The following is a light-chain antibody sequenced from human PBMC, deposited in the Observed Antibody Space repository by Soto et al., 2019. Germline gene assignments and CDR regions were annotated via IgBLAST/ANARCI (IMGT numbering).Light chain of an antibody. V-gene: IGKV1-27*01. CDR3: QKYNSGPQT. Sequence: DIQMTQFPSSLPASVGDRVTITCRTSQGSSKYLAWYQQKPGKVPKLLIYAASTLQSGVPSRFSGSGSGTDFTLPISSLQPEDVATYYCQKYNSGPQTFGQGTKV. J-gene: IGKJ1*01. CDR1: QGSSKY. CDR2: AAS.